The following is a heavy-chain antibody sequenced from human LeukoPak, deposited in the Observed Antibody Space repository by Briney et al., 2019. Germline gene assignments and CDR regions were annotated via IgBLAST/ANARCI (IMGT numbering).Heavy chain of an antibody. J-gene: IGHJ4*02. D-gene: IGHD3-10*01. V-gene: IGHV3-53*01. CDR1: GFAVSSNY. CDR2: LCPDGRT. CDR3: AKAKGWYGEGYFDY. Sequence: GGSLRLSCAASGFAVSSNYMNWVRQAPGKGLEWVSVLCPDGRTYYADSVKGRFTISRDVSKNTLFLQMTSLRAEDTAVYYCAKAKGWYGEGYFDYWGQGTLVTVSS.